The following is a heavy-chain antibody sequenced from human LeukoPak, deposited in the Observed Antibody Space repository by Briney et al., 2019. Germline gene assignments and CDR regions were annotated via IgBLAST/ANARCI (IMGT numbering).Heavy chain of an antibody. J-gene: IGHJ1*01. CDR2: ISGSGGST. V-gene: IGHV3-23*01. Sequence: PGGSLRLSCAASGFTFSSYAMSWVRQAPGKGPEWVSAISGSGGSTYSADSVKGRFTISRDNSKNTLYLQMNSAREENTRVYYCAKDVRDGYNYAEYFQHWGQGNLVTVSS. D-gene: IGHD5-24*01. CDR1: GFTFSSYA. CDR3: AKDVRDGYNYAEYFQH.